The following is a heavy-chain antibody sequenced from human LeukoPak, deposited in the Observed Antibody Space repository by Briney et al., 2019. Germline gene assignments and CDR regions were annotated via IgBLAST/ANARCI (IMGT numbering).Heavy chain of an antibody. V-gene: IGHV3-11*01. CDR1: GFAFSDYY. J-gene: IGHJ5*02. CDR2: ISSSGGTI. CDR3: ARLYYYDSSGYLS. Sequence: GGSLRLSCAASGFAFSDYYMSWIRQAPGKGLEWVSYISSSGGTIYYADSVKGRFTISRDNAKNSLYLQMNSLRAEDTAVYYCARLYYYDSSGYLSWGQGTLVTVSS. D-gene: IGHD3-22*01.